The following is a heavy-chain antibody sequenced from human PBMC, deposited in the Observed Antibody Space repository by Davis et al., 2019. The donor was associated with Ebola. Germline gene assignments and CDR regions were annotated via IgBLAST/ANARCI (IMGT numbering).Heavy chain of an antibody. D-gene: IGHD1-1*01. Sequence: GESLKISCAASGFTFSSYAMNWVRQAPGKGLEWVSGISGSGASTYYADSVKGRFTISRDNSKNTLYLQMNSLRAEDTAVYYCASINWNDDDAFDIWGQGTMVTVSS. V-gene: IGHV3-23*01. CDR3: ASINWNDDDAFDI. CDR1: GFTFSSYA. J-gene: IGHJ3*02. CDR2: ISGSGAST.